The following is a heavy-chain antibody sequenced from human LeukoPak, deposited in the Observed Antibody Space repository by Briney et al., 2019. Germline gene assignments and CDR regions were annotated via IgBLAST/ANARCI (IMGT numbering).Heavy chain of an antibody. CDR1: GGSFSGYH. J-gene: IGHJ4*02. CDR3: ARANTYDFWSGYYPYFDY. CDR2: INHSGST. Sequence: PSETLSLTCAVYGGSFSGYHWSWIRQPPGKGLEWIGEINHSGSTNYNPSLKSRVTISVDTSKNQFSLKLSSVTAADTAVYYCARANTYDFWSGYYPYFDYWGQGTLVTVSS. V-gene: IGHV4-34*01. D-gene: IGHD3-3*01.